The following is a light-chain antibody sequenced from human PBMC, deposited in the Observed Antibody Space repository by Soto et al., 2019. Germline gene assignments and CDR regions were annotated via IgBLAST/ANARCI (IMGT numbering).Light chain of an antibody. CDR2: GAS. J-gene: IGKJ4*01. V-gene: IGKV3-11*01. CDR3: QHRSNWPLT. CDR1: QSVSSY. Sequence: EIVLTQSPATLSLSPGERATLSCRASQSVSSYLAWYQQKPGQAPRLLIYGASTRATGIPARFSGSGSGTEFTLTISSLEPEDFAVYYCQHRSNWPLTFGGGTKVDNK.